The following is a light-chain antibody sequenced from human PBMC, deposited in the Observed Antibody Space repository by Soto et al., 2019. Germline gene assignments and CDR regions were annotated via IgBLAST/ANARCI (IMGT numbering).Light chain of an antibody. CDR3: QQRSNWPPAT. CDR1: QSVRSN. CDR2: GAS. V-gene: IGKV3-11*01. Sequence: IVLPQYPATLSASPGERATLSRRASQSVRSNLAWYQQKPGQAPRLLIYGASNRATGIPDRFSGGGSGTDFTLTISSLEPEDFAVYYCQQRSNWPPATFGQGTKVDIK. J-gene: IGKJ1*01.